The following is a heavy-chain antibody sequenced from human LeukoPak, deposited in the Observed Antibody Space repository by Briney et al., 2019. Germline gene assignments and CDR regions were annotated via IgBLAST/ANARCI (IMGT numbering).Heavy chain of an antibody. J-gene: IGHJ4*02. CDR2: IWCDGSNK. Sequence: PGRSLRLSCAASGFTFSSYAMHWVRQAPGKGLEWVAVIWCDGSNKYYADSVKGRFTISRDNSKNTLYLQMNSLRAEDTAVYYCARGAHYYDILTGYEWGQGTLVTVSS. D-gene: IGHD3-9*01. V-gene: IGHV3-33*08. CDR1: GFTFSSYA. CDR3: ARGAHYYDILTGYE.